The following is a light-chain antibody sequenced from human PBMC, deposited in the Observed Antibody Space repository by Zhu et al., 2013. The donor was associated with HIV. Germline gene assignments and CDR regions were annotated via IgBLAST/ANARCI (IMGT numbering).Light chain of an antibody. V-gene: IGKV1-39*01. J-gene: IGKJ1*01. CDR2: AAS. Sequence: DIQMTQSPSSLSASVGDRVTITCRASQSISTYLNWYQQKPGKAPKFLIYAASSLQSGVPSRFSGSGSGTDFTLTITSLQSEDFATYYCQQYYTFPWTFGQGTKVEIK. CDR3: QQYYTFPWT. CDR1: QSISTY.